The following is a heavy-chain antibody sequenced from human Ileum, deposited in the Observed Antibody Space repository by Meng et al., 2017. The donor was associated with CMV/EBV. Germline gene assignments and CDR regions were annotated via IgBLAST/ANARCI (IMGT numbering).Heavy chain of an antibody. CDR1: GFTFSSYG. CDR3: AKSGRESYYDFWSGYPDYYYYGMDV. D-gene: IGHD3-3*01. J-gene: IGHJ6*04. V-gene: IGHV3-30*02. CDR2: IRYDGSNK. Sequence: GGSLRLSCAASGFTFSSYGMHWVRQAPGKGLEWVAFIRYDGSNKYYADSVKGRFTISRDNSKNTLYLQMNSLRAEDTAVYYCAKSGRESYYDFWSGYPDYYYYGMDVLGKWITVAVSS.